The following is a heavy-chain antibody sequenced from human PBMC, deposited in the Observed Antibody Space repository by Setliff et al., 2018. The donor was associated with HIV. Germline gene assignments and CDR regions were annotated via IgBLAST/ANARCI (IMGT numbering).Heavy chain of an antibody. CDR3: ASPRLDWSFSHFDY. V-gene: IGHV1-69*13. CDR1: GGTFTSSA. D-gene: IGHD3-9*01. CDR2: IIPHFDAP. J-gene: IGHJ4*02. Sequence: SVKVSCKASGGTFTSSAISWVRQARGQGLEWMGAIIPHFDAPQYAQKFQGRVTITADQSTSTACMELSGLTSEDTAVYYCASPRLDWSFSHFDYWGQGTPVTVSS.